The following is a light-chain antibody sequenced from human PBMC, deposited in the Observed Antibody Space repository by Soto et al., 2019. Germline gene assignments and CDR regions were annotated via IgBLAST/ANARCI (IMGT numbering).Light chain of an antibody. V-gene: IGKV1-12*01. J-gene: IGKJ1*01. CDR3: QQSHSSPLT. CDR2: DAF. Sequence: DIQMTQSPSSLSASVGDRVTITCRASQSINNWLAWYQQKPGKAPKLLIFDAFSLESGVPFRFSGSGFGTDFTLTISSLQPEDFATYYCQQSHSSPLTFGQGTKVDIK. CDR1: QSINNW.